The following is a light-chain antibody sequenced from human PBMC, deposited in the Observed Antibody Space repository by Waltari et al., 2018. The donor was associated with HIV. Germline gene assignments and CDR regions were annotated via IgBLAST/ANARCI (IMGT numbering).Light chain of an antibody. CDR1: SGPISYA. V-gene: IGLV4-69*01. CDR3: QTWGTGIVL. CDR2: LNSDGSH. Sequence: QLVLTQSPSASASLGASVKLTCTLSSGPISYAIAWHQQQPEKGPRYLMKLNSDGSHTKGDGIPDRFSGYSSGAERYLTISSLQSDDEADYYCQTWGTGIVLFGGGTKVTVL. J-gene: IGLJ2*01.